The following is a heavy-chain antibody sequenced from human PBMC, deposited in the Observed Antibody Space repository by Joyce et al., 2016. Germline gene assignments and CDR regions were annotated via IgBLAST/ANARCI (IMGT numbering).Heavy chain of an antibody. CDR3: EAYYFDSSGYSTTDY. J-gene: IGHJ4*02. CDR1: GFTFSNYG. V-gene: IGHV3-30*03. Sequence: QVRLVQSGGGVVQPGRSLRLSCAASGFTFSNYGLHWVRQSPGKGLEWVAVISYAGTAKFYADSVRGRFTISRDNSKNILYLQMNSLRAEDMAVYYCEAYYFDSSGYSTTDYWGQGTVVTVSS. D-gene: IGHD3-22*01. CDR2: ISYAGTAK.